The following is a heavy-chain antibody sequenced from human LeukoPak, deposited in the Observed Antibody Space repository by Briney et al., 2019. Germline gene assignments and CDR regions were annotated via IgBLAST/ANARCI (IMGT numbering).Heavy chain of an antibody. V-gene: IGHV3-23*01. CDR3: AKARIAAAGTGAFDV. CDR1: GFTVSSYG. D-gene: IGHD6-13*01. J-gene: IGHJ3*01. Sequence: GGSLRLSCAASGFTVSSYGMTWVRQAPGKGLEWVSAFSATDGSAQYAESVKGHFTISRDNSKNSLYLQMNSLRDEDTAVYHCAKARIAAAGTGAFDVWGQGTMVTVSS. CDR2: FSATDGSA.